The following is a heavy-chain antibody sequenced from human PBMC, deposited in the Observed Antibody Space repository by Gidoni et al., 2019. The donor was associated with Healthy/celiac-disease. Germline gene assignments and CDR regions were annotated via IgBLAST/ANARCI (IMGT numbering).Heavy chain of an antibody. CDR2: INPNSCGT. CDR3: AREDIVVVPAAPPKPHNWFDP. J-gene: IGHJ5*02. D-gene: IGHD2-2*01. Sequence: QVQLVQSGAEVKKPGASVKVSCKASGYTFTGYDRNCVRQAPGQGLEWRGRINPNSCGTNYAQKFQGRVTMTRDTSISTAYMELSRLRSDDTAVYYCAREDIVVVPAAPPKPHNWFDPWGQGTLVTVSS. V-gene: IGHV1-2*06. CDR1: GYTFTGYD.